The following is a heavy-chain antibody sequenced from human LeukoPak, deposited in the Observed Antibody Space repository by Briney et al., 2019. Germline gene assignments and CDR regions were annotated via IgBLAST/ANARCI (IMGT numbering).Heavy chain of an antibody. CDR3: ARGVAEAGADY. Sequence: ASVKVSCTASGYTFTSYDMNWVRQATGQGLEWMGWMNPNSGNKDYAQNFQGRVTMTRNTSISTAYMELSSLRSEETAVYYCARGVAEAGADYWEQGTLVTVSS. D-gene: IGHD6-13*01. CDR1: GYTFTSYD. J-gene: IGHJ4*02. V-gene: IGHV1-8*01. CDR2: MNPNSGNK.